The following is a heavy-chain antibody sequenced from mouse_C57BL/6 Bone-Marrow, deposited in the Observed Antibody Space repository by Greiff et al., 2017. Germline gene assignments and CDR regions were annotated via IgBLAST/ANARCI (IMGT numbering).Heavy chain of an antibody. V-gene: IGHV1-81*01. CDR1: GYTFTSYG. CDR2: IYPRSGNT. Sequence: VQLQESGAELARPGASVKLSCKASGYTFTSYGISWVKQRTGQGLEWIGEIYPRSGNTYYNEKFKGKATLTADKSSSTAYMELRSLTSEDSAVYFCARWRYDGSSYYFDYWGQGTTLTVSS. D-gene: IGHD1-1*01. J-gene: IGHJ2*01. CDR3: ARWRYDGSSYYFDY.